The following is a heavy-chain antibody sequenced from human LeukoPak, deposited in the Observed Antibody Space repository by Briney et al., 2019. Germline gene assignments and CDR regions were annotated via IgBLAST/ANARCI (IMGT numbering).Heavy chain of an antibody. V-gene: IGHV1-8*01. CDR3: ARIAAAGNRRLSF. CDR1: GYTFTSYD. Sequence: ASVKVSCKASGYTFTSYDINWVRQATGQGLEWMGWINPNSGNTGYAQKFQGRITMTRDTSISTAYMELSSLKSEDTAVYYCARIAAAGNRRLSFWGQGTLVTVSS. J-gene: IGHJ4*02. CDR2: INPNSGNT. D-gene: IGHD6-13*01.